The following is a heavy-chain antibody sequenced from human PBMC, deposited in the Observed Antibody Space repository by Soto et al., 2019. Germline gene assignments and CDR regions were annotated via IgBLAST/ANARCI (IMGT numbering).Heavy chain of an antibody. D-gene: IGHD3-9*01. V-gene: IGHV3-73*01. CDR2: IGSKGETYAT. CDR3: SKDDSDWFFN. Sequence: PGVSLRVSCGASGCTFGESALHCVSQASGKGMEWLGRIGSKGETYATTYAASVKGRFTISRDDSKKTAYLQMNSLESEDTAVYYCSKDDSDWFFNWGRGTLVTVSS. J-gene: IGHJ4*02. CDR1: GCTFGESA.